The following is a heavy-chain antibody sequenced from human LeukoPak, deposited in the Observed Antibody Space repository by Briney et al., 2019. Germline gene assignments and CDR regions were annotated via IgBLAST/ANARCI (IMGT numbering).Heavy chain of an antibody. Sequence: SETLSLTCTVSGGSISSSSYYWSWIRQFAGKGLEWIGRIYTSGSTSGSTKYNPSLESRVTVSVGTSKNQFSLNLSSVTAADTAVYYCARGVRYDGSGSYCFDPWGQGTLVTVSS. CDR1: GGSISSSSYY. J-gene: IGHJ5*02. D-gene: IGHD3-22*01. CDR2: IYTSGSTSGST. V-gene: IGHV4-61*02. CDR3: ARGVRYDGSGSYCFDP.